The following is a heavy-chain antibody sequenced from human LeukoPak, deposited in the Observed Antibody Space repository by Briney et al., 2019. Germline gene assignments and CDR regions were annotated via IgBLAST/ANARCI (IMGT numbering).Heavy chain of an antibody. D-gene: IGHD6-6*01. V-gene: IGHV3-23*01. J-gene: IGHJ4*02. CDR2: ISGSGGST. CDR1: GFTFSSYA. CDR3: ALTATGQQLVPVDY. Sequence: GGSLRLSCAASGFTFSSYAMSWVRQAPGKGLEWVSAISGSGGSTYYADSVKGRFTISRDNSKHTLYLQMNSLRAEDTAVYYCALTATGQQLVPVDYWGQGTLVTVSS.